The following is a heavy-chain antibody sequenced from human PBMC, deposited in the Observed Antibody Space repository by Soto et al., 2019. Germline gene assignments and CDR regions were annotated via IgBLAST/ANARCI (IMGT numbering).Heavy chain of an antibody. CDR1: GFTFSSYS. J-gene: IGHJ3*02. Sequence: GGSLRLSCAASGFTFSSYSMNWVRQAPGKGLEWVSYISSSSSTIYYADSVKGRFTISRDNAKNSLYLQMNSLRAEDTAVYYCARDHVAVAGRERTGAFDIWGQGTMVTVSS. CDR3: ARDHVAVAGRERTGAFDI. D-gene: IGHD6-19*01. CDR2: ISSSSSTI. V-gene: IGHV3-48*01.